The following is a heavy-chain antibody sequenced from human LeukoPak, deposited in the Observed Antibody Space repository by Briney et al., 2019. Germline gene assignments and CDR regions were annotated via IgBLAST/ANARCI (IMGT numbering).Heavy chain of an antibody. V-gene: IGHV3-30*02. J-gene: IGHJ6*03. Sequence: GGSLRLSCAASGFTVSVNYMSWVRQAPGKGLEWVAYIQYDGSNEQYADSVKGRFSISRDSSKNILYLQMNSLRAEDTAVYYCAKDRCSNGVGCYYYYMDVWGKGTTVTISS. CDR2: IQYDGSNE. CDR3: AKDRCSNGVGCYYYYMDV. D-gene: IGHD2-8*01. CDR1: GFTVSVNY.